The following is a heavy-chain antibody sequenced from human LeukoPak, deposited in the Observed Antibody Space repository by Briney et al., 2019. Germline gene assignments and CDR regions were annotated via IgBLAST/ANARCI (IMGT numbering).Heavy chain of an antibody. J-gene: IGHJ5*02. D-gene: IGHD1-1*01. CDR2: ISSSAGT. Sequence: GGSLRLSCAASGFTVSSNYMSWVRQAPGKGLEWVSVISSSAGTYYADSVKGRFTISRDNSKNTLYLQMNSLRAEDTAVYYCAKDPRGTTASRPWGQGTLVTVSS. CDR3: AKDPRGTTASRP. CDR1: GFTVSSNY. V-gene: IGHV3-66*01.